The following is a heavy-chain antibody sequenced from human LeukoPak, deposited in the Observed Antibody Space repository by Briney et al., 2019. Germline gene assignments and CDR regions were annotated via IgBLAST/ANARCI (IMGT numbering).Heavy chain of an antibody. CDR3: ARGPKTYYYDSSGYYYVY. J-gene: IGHJ4*02. D-gene: IGHD3-22*01. V-gene: IGHV4-34*01. CDR1: GGSFSGYY. Sequence: SETLSLTCAVYGGSFSGYYWSWIRQPPGKGLEWIGEINHSGSTNYNPSLRSRDTISVDTSKNQLYLKLSSVTAADTAVYYCARGPKTYYYDSSGYYYVYWGQGTLVTVSS. CDR2: INHSGST.